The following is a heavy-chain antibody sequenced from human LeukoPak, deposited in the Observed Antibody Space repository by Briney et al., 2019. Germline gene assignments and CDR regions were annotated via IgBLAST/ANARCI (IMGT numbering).Heavy chain of an antibody. Sequence: LTGGSLRLSCAASGLTFSSYWMSWVRQAPGKGLEWVANIKQDGSEKYYVDSVKGRFTISRDNAKNSLYLQMNSLRAEDTAVYYCARADSSGWYRDYYYYMDVWGKGTTVTVSS. D-gene: IGHD6-19*01. CDR2: IKQDGSEK. V-gene: IGHV3-7*01. J-gene: IGHJ6*03. CDR3: ARADSSGWYRDYYYYMDV. CDR1: GLTFSSYW.